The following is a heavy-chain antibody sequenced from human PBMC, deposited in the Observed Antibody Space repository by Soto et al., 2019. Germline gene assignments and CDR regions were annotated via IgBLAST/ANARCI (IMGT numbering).Heavy chain of an antibody. J-gene: IGHJ3*02. Sequence: GASVKVSCKVSGYTLTELSMHWARQAPGKGLEWMGGFDPEDGETIYAQKFQGRVTMTEDTSTDTAYMELSSLRSEDTAVYYCATDKSMNSVAGDAFDIWGQGTMVTVSS. D-gene: IGHD2-15*01. V-gene: IGHV1-24*01. CDR2: FDPEDGET. CDR3: ATDKSMNSVAGDAFDI. CDR1: GYTLTELS.